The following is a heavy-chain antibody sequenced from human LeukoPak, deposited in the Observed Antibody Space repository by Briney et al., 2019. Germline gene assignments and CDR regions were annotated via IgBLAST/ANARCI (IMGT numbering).Heavy chain of an antibody. D-gene: IGHD3-10*01. CDR2: IYYSGST. Sequence: GSLRLSCAASGFTFSSYSMNWVRQPPGKGLEWIGSIYYSGSTYYNPSLKSRVTISVDTSKNQFSLKLSSVTAADTAVYYCARQLLWFGELLENWGQGTLVTVSS. J-gene: IGHJ4*02. CDR3: ARQLLWFGELLEN. CDR1: GFTFSSYS. V-gene: IGHV4-39*07.